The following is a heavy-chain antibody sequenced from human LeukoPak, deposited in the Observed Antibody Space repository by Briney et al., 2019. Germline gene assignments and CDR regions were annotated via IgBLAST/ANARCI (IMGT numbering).Heavy chain of an antibody. V-gene: IGHV3-21*01. J-gene: IGHJ6*03. CDR2: INSRSSSI. Sequence: GGSLRLSCAASGFTFSIYSMNWVRQAPGKGLEWVSSINSRSSSIYYAESVKGRFTISRDNAKNSVYLQMNSLRVEDTAVYYCARDTASYSGSGSFSDYYYMDVWGKGTTVTISS. CDR1: GFTFSIYS. D-gene: IGHD3-10*01. CDR3: ARDTASYSGSGSFSDYYYMDV.